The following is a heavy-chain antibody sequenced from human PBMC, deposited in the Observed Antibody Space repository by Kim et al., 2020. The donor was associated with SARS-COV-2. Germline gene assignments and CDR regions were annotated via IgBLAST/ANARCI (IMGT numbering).Heavy chain of an antibody. D-gene: IGHD2-15*01. CDR1: GFTFNNFA. CDR2: ISGSGSST. CDR3: AKLRAVEAGAIHY. Sequence: GGSLRLSCAASGFTFNNFAMGWVRQAPGKGLEWVSGISGSGSSTYYVDSVKGRFTISRDNSKNTLCLLMNNLRAEDTAVFYCAKLRAVEAGAIHYWGQGTLVTVSS. V-gene: IGHV3-23*01. J-gene: IGHJ4*02.